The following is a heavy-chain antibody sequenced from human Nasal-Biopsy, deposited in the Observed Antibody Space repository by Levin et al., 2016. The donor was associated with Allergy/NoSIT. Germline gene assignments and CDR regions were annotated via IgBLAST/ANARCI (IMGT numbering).Heavy chain of an antibody. V-gene: IGHV4-4*07. Sequence: SETLSLTCTVSGDSISHYFWTWIRQPAGRGLEWIGRFYPTGHIFLNPSLKSRVTLSVDTSRNQLSLKLSSVTAADTAVYYCAREKAGWYVGYFDFWGQGILVTVSS. D-gene: IGHD6-19*01. CDR1: GDSISHYF. J-gene: IGHJ4*02. CDR2: FYPTGHI. CDR3: AREKAGWYVGYFDF.